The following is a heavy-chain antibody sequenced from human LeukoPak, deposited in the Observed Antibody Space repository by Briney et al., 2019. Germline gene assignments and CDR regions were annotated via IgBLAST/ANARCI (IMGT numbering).Heavy chain of an antibody. J-gene: IGHJ5*02. V-gene: IGHV1-69*05. CDR2: IIPIFGTA. D-gene: IGHD1-26*01. CDR1: GGTFSSYA. CDR3: ARDQMWESNWFDP. Sequence: SVKVSCKASGGTFSSYAISWVRQAPGQGLEWMGRIIPIFGTANYAQKFQGRVTITTDESTSTAYMELSSLRSEDTAVYYCARDQMWESNWFDPWAREPWSPSPQ.